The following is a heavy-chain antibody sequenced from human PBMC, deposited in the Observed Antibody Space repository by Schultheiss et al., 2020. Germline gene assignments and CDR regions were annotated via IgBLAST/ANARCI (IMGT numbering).Heavy chain of an antibody. Sequence: SETLSLTCAVYGGSFSGYYWSWIRQPPGKGLEWIGEINHSGSTNYNPSLKSRVTISVDTSKNQFSLKLSSVTAADTAVYYCARGLRFLGKAWGQGTLVTGSS. CDR3: ARGLRFLGKA. CDR2: INHSGST. V-gene: IGHV4-34*01. D-gene: IGHD3-3*01. CDR1: GGSFSGYY. J-gene: IGHJ5*02.